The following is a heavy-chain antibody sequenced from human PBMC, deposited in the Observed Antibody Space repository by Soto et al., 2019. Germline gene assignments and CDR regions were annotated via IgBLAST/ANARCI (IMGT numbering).Heavy chain of an antibody. V-gene: IGHV3-30-3*01. J-gene: IGHJ4*02. CDR2: ISFDGNII. D-gene: IGHD3-9*01. CDR1: DFSFSSYA. Sequence: GGSLRLSCAASDFSFSSYAMHWIRQAPGKGLEWLAVISFDGNIIQYADSVKGRFIVSRDNSKNTLYLQMDSLRGDDTAVYYCARTFDTITYYFDYWGQGTLVTVSS. CDR3: ARTFDTITYYFDY.